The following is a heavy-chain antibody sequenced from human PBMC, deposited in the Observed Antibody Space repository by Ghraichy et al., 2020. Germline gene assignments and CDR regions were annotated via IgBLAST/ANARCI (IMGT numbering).Heavy chain of an antibody. CDR2: IYYSGST. CDR1: GGSISSSSYY. CDR3: ARLQYYYGSGSYYKFPWFDP. J-gene: IGHJ5*02. V-gene: IGHV4-39*01. Sequence: SETLSLTCTVSGGSISSSSYYWGWIRQPPGKGLEWIGSIYYSGSTYYNPSLKSRVTISVDTSKNQFSLKLSSVTAADTAVYYCARLQYYYGSGSYYKFPWFDPWGQGTLVTVSS. D-gene: IGHD3-10*01.